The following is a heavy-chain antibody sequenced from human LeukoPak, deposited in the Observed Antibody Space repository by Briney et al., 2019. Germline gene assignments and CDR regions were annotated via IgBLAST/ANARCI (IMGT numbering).Heavy chain of an antibody. Sequence: EWVANIKQDGSEKYYVNSVKGRFTISRDNAKNSLYLQMNSLRAEDTAVYYCARGRSGSWNYWGQGTLVTVSS. CDR2: IKQDGSEK. D-gene: IGHD1-26*01. CDR3: ARGRSGSWNY. J-gene: IGHJ4*02. V-gene: IGHV3-7*01.